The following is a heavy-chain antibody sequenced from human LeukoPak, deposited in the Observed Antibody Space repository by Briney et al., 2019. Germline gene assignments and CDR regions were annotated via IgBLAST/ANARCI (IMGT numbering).Heavy chain of an antibody. CDR2: IYNSVTT. CDR3: ATWGIAVAGTFDY. D-gene: IGHD6-19*01. J-gene: IGHJ4*02. CDR1: GGFFSIYY. V-gene: IGHV4-59*08. Sequence: KPSETLSLTCPVSGGFFSIYYWNWTRQPRGRGLEWIGYIYNSVTTNYNPSFKSRVAISVDTSKKQFSLKLSSVTAADTAVYYCATWGIAVAGTFDYWGQGTLVTVST.